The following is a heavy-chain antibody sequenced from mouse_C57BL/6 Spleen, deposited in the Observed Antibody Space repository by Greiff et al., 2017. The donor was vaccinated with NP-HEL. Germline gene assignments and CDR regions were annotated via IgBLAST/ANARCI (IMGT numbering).Heavy chain of an antibody. Sequence: EVKLQESGGDLVKPGGSLKLSCAASGFTFSSYGMSWVRQTPDKRLEWVATISSGGSYTYYPDSVKGRFTISRDNAKNTLYLQMSSLKSEDTAMYYCARELSLGYFDYWGQGTTLTVSS. J-gene: IGHJ2*01. CDR1: GFTFSSYG. D-gene: IGHD3-2*02. CDR3: ARELSLGYFDY. V-gene: IGHV5-6*01. CDR2: ISSGGSYT.